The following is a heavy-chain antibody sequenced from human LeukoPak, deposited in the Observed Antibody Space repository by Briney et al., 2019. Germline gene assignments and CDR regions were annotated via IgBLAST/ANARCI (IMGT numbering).Heavy chain of an antibody. J-gene: IGHJ4*02. CDR3: ARSWAALIAAAGDY. CDR1: GGSISSSSYY. CDR2: IYYSGST. Sequence: SETLSLTCTVSGGSISSSSYYWGWIRQPPGKGLEWIGSIYYSGSTYYNPSLKSRVTISVDTSKNQFSLKLSSVTAADTAVYYCARSWAALIAAAGDYWGQGTLVTVSS. D-gene: IGHD6-13*01. V-gene: IGHV4-39*01.